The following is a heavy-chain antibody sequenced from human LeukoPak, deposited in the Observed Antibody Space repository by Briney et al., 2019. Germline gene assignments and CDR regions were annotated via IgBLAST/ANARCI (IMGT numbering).Heavy chain of an antibody. CDR1: GYTFTGYY. V-gene: IGHV1-2*02. J-gene: IGHJ4*02. CDR3: ARVRVGVVGEIDY. CDR2: INPNSGGT. D-gene: IGHD1-26*01. Sequence: ASVKVSCKASGYTFTGYYMHWVRQAPGQGLEWMGWINPNSGGTNYAQKFQGRVTMTRDTSISTAYMELSRPRSDDTAVYYCARVRVGVVGEIDYWGQGTLVTVSS.